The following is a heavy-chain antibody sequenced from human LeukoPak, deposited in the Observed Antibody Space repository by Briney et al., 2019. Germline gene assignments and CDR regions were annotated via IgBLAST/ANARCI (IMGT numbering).Heavy chain of an antibody. V-gene: IGHV4-39*07. CDR1: GDSISSNNYY. CDR2: IYYTGTT. Sequence: SETLSLTCIVSGDSISSNNYYWGWIRQPPGKGLEWLGSIYYTGTTYNNPSLKSRVTISVDTSKNQFSLKLSSVTAADTAVYYCAFPQKGDSSDTPELDAFDIWGPGTMVTVSS. CDR3: AFPQKGDSSDTPELDAFDI. D-gene: IGHD6-25*01. J-gene: IGHJ3*02.